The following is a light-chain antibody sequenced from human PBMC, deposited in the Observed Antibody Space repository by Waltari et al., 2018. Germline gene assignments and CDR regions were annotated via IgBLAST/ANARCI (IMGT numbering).Light chain of an antibody. CDR1: QSVLYNSNKKNY. CDR3: QQYYITPWA. V-gene: IGKV4-1*01. J-gene: IGKJ1*01. Sequence: DIVMTQSPDSLALSLGERATINCKSSQSVLYNSNKKNYVTWYQQRPRKPPKLLISWASMREAGVPDRFSGSGSGTDFTLTISSLQAEDVAVYYCQQYYITPWAFGQGTKVEIK. CDR2: WAS.